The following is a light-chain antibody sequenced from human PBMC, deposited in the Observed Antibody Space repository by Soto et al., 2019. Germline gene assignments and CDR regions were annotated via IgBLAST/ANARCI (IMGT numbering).Light chain of an antibody. CDR3: CSFAGRGTGV. V-gene: IGLV2-23*02. J-gene: IGLJ1*01. Sequence: QSALTQPASVSGSPGQSIAISCSGASSDIGSYNFVSWYQQHPGKAPKLMISEVNKRPSGMSNRCSGSKSGNTASLTISGLQAEDEADYYCCSFAGRGTGVFGTGTKVTAL. CDR2: EVN. CDR1: SSDIGSYNF.